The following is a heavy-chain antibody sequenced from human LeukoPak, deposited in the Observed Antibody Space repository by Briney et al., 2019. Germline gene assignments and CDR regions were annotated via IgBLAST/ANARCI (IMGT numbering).Heavy chain of an antibody. V-gene: IGHV3-53*01. CDR3: VRGLYSGTWYED. J-gene: IGHJ4*02. CDR1: GFTVSNNY. D-gene: IGHD6-13*01. Sequence: GGSLRLSCAASGFTVSNNYMSWVRQAPGKGLEWVSVIYSGGSTDSADFVKGRFTISRDNSKNTLYLQLNSLRAEDTAVYYCVRGLYSGTWYEDWGQGTLVTVSS. CDR2: IYSGGST.